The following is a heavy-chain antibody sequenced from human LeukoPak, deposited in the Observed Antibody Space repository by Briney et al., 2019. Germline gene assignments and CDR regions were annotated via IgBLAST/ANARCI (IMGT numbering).Heavy chain of an antibody. J-gene: IGHJ4*02. Sequence: PGGSLRLSCAASGFPFSNHGRHWVRQAPGKGLEWVAVISYDGRNKYYADSVKGRFTISRDNSQNTLSLQMNSLRAEDTAVYYCVKDGDDSGWNYFDYWGQGTLVTVSS. D-gene: IGHD6-19*01. CDR2: ISYDGRNK. CDR1: GFPFSNHG. CDR3: VKDGDDSGWNYFDY. V-gene: IGHV3-30*18.